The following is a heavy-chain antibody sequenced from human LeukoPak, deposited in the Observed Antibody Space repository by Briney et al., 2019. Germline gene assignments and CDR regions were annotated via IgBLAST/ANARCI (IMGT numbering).Heavy chain of an antibody. Sequence: ASVKVSCKASGYTFTSYGISWVRQAPGQGLEWVRWISAYNGNTNYAQKLQGRVTMTTDTSTSTAYMELRSLRSDDTAVYYCARDLLKSGYGHYDYWGQGTLVTVSS. D-gene: IGHD5-12*01. V-gene: IGHV1-18*01. CDR3: ARDLLKSGYGHYDY. CDR2: ISAYNGNT. CDR1: GYTFTSYG. J-gene: IGHJ4*02.